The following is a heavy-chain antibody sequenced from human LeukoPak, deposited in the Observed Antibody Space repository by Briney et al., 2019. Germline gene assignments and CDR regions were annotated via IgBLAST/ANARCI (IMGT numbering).Heavy chain of an antibody. CDR3: ARTCFYEDNWFHP. CDR1: GGSISSYY. CDR2: IYYSGSP. J-gene: IGHJ5*02. Sequence: SETLSLTCTVSGGSISSYYWSWIRQRPGKGLEWMGYIYYSGSPNYNPSLKSRVTISVDTSKTQFPLKLSSVSAADTAVYHCARTCFYEDNWFHPWGKGTLVTLPS. V-gene: IGHV4-59*13. D-gene: IGHD2/OR15-2a*01.